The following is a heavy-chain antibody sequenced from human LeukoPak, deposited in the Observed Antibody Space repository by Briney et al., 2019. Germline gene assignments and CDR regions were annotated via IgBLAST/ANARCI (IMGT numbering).Heavy chain of an antibody. CDR1: GGSISSSSYY. D-gene: IGHD5-24*01. Sequence: SETLSLTCTVSGGSISSSSYYWGWIRQPPGKGLEWIGGIYYSGSTYYNPSLKSRVTISVDTSKNQFSLKLSSVTAADTAAYYCARQPGYNLIVDYWGQGTLVTVSS. CDR2: IYYSGST. CDR3: ARQPGYNLIVDY. V-gene: IGHV4-39*01. J-gene: IGHJ4*02.